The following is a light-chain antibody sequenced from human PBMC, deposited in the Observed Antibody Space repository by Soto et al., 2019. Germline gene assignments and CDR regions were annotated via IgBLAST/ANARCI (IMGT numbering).Light chain of an antibody. Sequence: DVVMTQSPLSLPVTLGQPASISCRSSQSLVYSDGDTYLAWYQQKPGQAPRLLIYDTSSRATGVPDRYSASGSGTDFTLTISRLEPEDFAVFFCQQYGTSEIIFGQGTRLEIK. CDR3: QQYGTSEII. J-gene: IGKJ5*01. CDR2: DTS. CDR1: QSLVYSDGDTY. V-gene: IGKV2-30*01.